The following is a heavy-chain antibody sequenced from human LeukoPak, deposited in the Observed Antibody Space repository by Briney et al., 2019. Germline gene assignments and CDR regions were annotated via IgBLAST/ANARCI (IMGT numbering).Heavy chain of an antibody. V-gene: IGHV3-21*01. D-gene: IGHD3-16*01. Sequence: GGSLRLSCAVSGFTFSHYAMNWVRQAPGKGLEWISSITSSGSVTYYIDSVKGRFTISRDNTKNSLYLQMNSLRAEDTAVYYCARFETSPGGVPFDIWGQGTMVTVSS. CDR2: ITSSGSVT. CDR1: GFTFSHYA. CDR3: ARFETSPGGVPFDI. J-gene: IGHJ3*02.